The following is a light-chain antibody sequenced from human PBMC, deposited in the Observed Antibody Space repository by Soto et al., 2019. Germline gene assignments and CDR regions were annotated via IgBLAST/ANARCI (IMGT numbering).Light chain of an antibody. CDR2: DAS. J-gene: IGKJ3*01. CDR3: QQYESLPPR. CDR1: QGINNY. Sequence: DIQMTQSPSSLSASVGDRVTITCQASQGINNYLNWYQQKPGKPPKRLIYDASNLEAGVPSRFSGSGAGTDFTFSITSLQPEDVATYYCQQYESLPPRFGPGTTVEIK. V-gene: IGKV1-33*01.